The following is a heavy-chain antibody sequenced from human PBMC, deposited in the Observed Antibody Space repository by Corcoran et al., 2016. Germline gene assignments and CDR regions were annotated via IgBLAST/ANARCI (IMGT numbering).Heavy chain of an antibody. D-gene: IGHD2-8*01. Sequence: EVQLVQSGAEVKKPGETLKISCKGSGYSFTSYWIGWVRQMTGVGLEWMGIVHPGDSNTRYSPSFQGQVTISADKSTSTAYLQWSSLKASDTAIYYCARFMYGAAWTKYYSYALDVWGQGTTVTVSS. CDR1: GYSFTSYW. CDR3: ARFMYGAAWTKYYSYALDV. J-gene: IGHJ6*02. CDR2: VHPGDSNT. V-gene: IGHV5-51*01.